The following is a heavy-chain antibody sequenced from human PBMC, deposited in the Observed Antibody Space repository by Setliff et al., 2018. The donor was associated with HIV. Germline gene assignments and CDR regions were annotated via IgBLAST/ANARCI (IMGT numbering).Heavy chain of an antibody. CDR1: GGPFSGYY. Sequence: SETLSLTCAVYGGPFSGYYWSWIRQPPGKGLEWIGEINHSGSTNYNPSLKSRVTISVDTSKNQFSLKLSSVTAADTAVYYCARHTLSLNPFDPWGQGTLVTVSS. D-gene: IGHD2-2*02. CDR2: INHSGST. V-gene: IGHV4-34*01. J-gene: IGHJ5*02. CDR3: ARHTLSLNPFDP.